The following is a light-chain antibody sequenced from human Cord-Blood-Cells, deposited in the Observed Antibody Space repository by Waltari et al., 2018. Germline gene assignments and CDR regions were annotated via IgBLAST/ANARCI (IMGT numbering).Light chain of an antibody. CDR2: DVS. V-gene: IGLV2-11*01. CDR3: CSYAGSYTYV. J-gene: IGLJ1*01. Sequence: QSALTQPRSVSGSPGQSVTISCTGTSSDVGGYNYVSWYQQHPGKAPILMIYDVSKRPSGVPDRFSDSKSGHTTSLTIAGLQAEDEADYYCCSYAGSYTYVFGTGTKVTVL. CDR1: SSDVGGYNY.